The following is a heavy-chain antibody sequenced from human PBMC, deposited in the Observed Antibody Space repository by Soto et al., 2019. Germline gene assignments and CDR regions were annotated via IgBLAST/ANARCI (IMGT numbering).Heavy chain of an antibody. Sequence: GGSLRLSCAASGFTFSSYGMHWVRQAPGKGLEWVAVIWYDGSNKYYADSVKGRFTISRDNSKSMVFLQMNSLRAEDTALYYCAKNGLDNSPSAIDSWGPGTLVTVSS. D-gene: IGHD2-8*01. J-gene: IGHJ4*02. CDR1: GFTFSSYG. CDR3: AKNGLDNSPSAIDS. V-gene: IGHV3-33*06. CDR2: IWYDGSNK.